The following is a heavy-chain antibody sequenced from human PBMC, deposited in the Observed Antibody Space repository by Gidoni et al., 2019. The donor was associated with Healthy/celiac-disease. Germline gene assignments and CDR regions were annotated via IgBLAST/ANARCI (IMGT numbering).Heavy chain of an antibody. CDR3: AKEREGGSDSGCDAFDI. Sequence: EVQLVESGGGLVQPGRYLRLSCAASGFTFDDYAMHWVRKAPGKGLGWVSGTMWNSSSIGHAVSRNDRVTISRDNAKNSMYLKMNSLRAEDTGLYCWAKEREGGSDSGCDAFDIWGQGTMVTVSS. CDR2: TMWNSSSI. V-gene: IGHV3-9*01. CDR1: GFTFDDYA. J-gene: IGHJ3*02. D-gene: IGHD1-26*01.